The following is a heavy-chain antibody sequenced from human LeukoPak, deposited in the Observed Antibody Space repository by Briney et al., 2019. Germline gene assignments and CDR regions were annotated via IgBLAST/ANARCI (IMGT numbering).Heavy chain of an antibody. CDR3: ASHYSGGTDRYTGSFDY. J-gene: IGHJ4*02. CDR2: IDHSGDT. Sequence: SETLSLTCAVYGGSFSDYFWSWIRQPPGKGLEWLGEIDHSGDTNYNPSLKSRVSISVDTSKNQFSLKLSSVTAADAAKYYCASHYSGGTDRYTGSFDYWGQGILVTVSS. D-gene: IGHD3-16*02. V-gene: IGHV4-34*01. CDR1: GGSFSDYF.